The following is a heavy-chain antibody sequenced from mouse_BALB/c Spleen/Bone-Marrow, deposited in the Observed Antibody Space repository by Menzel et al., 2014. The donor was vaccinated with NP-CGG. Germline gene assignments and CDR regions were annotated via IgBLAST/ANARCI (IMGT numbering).Heavy chain of an antibody. CDR2: ISSGGSYT. J-gene: IGHJ4*01. V-gene: IGHV5-6*02. CDR1: GFTFSIYG. Sequence: EVKLVESGGDLVKPGGSLKLSCAASGFTFSIYGMSWVRQTPDKRLEWVATISSGGSYTYYPDSVKGRFTISRDNAKNTLYLQMSSLKSEDTAMYYCARRDGGPMDYWGQGTSVTVSS. CDR3: ARRDGGPMDY. D-gene: IGHD2-3*01.